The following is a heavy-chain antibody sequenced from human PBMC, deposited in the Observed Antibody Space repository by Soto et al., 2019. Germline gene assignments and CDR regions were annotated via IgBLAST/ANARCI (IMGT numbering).Heavy chain of an antibody. D-gene: IGHD3-9*01. CDR2: ISSSSSYI. V-gene: IGHV3-21*01. J-gene: IGHJ6*02. CDR1: GFTFSSYS. Sequence: GGSLRLSCAASGFTFSSYSMNWIRQAPGKGLEWVSSISSSSSYIYYADSVKGRFTISRDNAKNSLYLQMNSLRAEDTAVYYCASLEISRDDDILPGYYTPPGMDVWGQGTTVTVSS. CDR3: ASLEISRDDDILPGYYTPPGMDV.